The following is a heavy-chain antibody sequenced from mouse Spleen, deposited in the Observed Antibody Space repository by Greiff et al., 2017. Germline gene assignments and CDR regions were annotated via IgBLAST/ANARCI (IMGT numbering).Heavy chain of an antibody. D-gene: IGHD1-1*01. J-gene: IGHJ4*01. CDR3: AREAFTTVVDAMDY. V-gene: IGHV1-80*01. CDR1: GYAFSSYW. Sequence: QVQLQQSGAELVKPGASVKISCKASGYAFSSYWMNWVKQRPGKGLEWIGQIYPGDGDTNYNGKFKGKATLTADKSSSTAYMQLSSLTSEDSAVYFCAREAFTTVVDAMDYWGQGTSVTVSS. CDR2: IYPGDGDT.